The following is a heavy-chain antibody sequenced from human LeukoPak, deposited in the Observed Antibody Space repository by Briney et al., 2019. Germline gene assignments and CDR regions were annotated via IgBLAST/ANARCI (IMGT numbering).Heavy chain of an antibody. D-gene: IGHD3-3*01. CDR1: GYTFTSYD. Sequence: ASVKVSCKASGYTFTSYDINWVRQATGQGLEWMGWMNPNSGNTGYAQKFQGRVTMTRNTSISTAYMELGSLRSEDTAVYYCAREYDFWSGYYMYNWFDPWGQGTLVTVSS. V-gene: IGHV1-8*01. CDR2: MNPNSGNT. J-gene: IGHJ5*02. CDR3: AREYDFWSGYYMYNWFDP.